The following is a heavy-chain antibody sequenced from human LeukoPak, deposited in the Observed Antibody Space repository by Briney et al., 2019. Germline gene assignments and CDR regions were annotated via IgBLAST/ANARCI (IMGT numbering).Heavy chain of an antibody. CDR2: IWYDGSNK. CDR1: GFTFSSYG. D-gene: IGHD6-13*01. Sequence: GGSLRLSCAASGFTFSSYGMHWVRQAPGKGLEWVAVIWYDGSNKYYADSEKGRFTISRDNSKNTLYLQMNSLRAEDTAVYYCARGRQQLTQTYFDYWGQGTLVTVSS. V-gene: IGHV3-33*01. CDR3: ARGRQQLTQTYFDY. J-gene: IGHJ4*02.